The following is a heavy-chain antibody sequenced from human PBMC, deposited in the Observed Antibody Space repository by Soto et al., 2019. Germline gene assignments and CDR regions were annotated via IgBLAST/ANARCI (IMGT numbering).Heavy chain of an antibody. CDR1: GFTFSSYS. J-gene: IGHJ4*02. CDR2: ISSSSSYI. D-gene: IGHD2-21*01. Sequence: GGSLRLSCAASGFTFSSYSMNWVRQAPGKGLEWVSSISSSSSYIYYADSVKGRFTISRDNAKNSLYLQMNSLRAEDTAVYYCARSKSDDCGGDCSEDKPLDYWGQGTLVTVSS. V-gene: IGHV3-21*01. CDR3: ARSKSDDCGGDCSEDKPLDY.